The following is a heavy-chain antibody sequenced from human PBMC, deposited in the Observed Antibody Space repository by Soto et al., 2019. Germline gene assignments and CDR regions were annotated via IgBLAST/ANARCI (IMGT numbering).Heavy chain of an antibody. V-gene: IGHV1-2*02. J-gene: IGHJ5*02. D-gene: IGHD3-9*01. CDR2: VDPNTGVT. CDR1: GYTFTAFY. CDR3: TTLRLDP. Sequence: GSGKVSFKAYGYTFTAFYVNWVRQAPGQGLEWMGWVDPNTGVTKYAQKFQGRVTMTRDKSINTAYMELSGLTSDDTAVYYCTTLRLDPWGQGTLVTVSS.